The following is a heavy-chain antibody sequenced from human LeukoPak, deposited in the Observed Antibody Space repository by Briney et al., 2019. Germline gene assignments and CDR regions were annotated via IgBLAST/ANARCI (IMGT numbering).Heavy chain of an antibody. Sequence: PGGSLRLSCEASGFTFSAYRMNWVRQAPGKGLEWVSSISSSSTYIYYVDSVQGRFTISRDNAKNSLYLQINSLRAEGTAVYYCARDSKLYCSSTSCYMDVWGKGTTVTVSS. CDR2: ISSSSTYI. D-gene: IGHD2-2*01. CDR1: GFTFSAYR. V-gene: IGHV3-21*01. J-gene: IGHJ6*04. CDR3: ARDSKLYCSSTSCYMDV.